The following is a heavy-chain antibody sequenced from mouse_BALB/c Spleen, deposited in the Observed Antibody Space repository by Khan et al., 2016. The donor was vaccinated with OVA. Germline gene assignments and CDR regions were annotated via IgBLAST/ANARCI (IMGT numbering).Heavy chain of an antibody. CDR2: IYPGDDTT. CDR1: GYTFTDYD. V-gene: IGHV1S56*01. Sequence: VQLQQSGPELVKPGTLVKISCRASGYTFTDYDINWVKQRPGQVLEWIGWIYPGDDTTKYYNNLKGRDTLTADKSSNRVYMQLSSVTSEGSAVYFCAREGLRGVAIDYWCQGTSVSVSS. CDR3: AREGLRGVAIDY. J-gene: IGHJ4*01. D-gene: IGHD2-4*01.